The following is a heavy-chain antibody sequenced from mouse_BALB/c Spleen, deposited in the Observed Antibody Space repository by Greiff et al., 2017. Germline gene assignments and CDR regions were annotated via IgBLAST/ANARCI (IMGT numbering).Heavy chain of an antibody. CDR3: ARVVSAYWYFDV. Sequence: VQLQQSGPELGKPGASVKISCTASGYSFTGYNMYWVKQSPRKSLEWIGYIDPYNGGTSYKQKSKGRATLSVDKSYSTAYMHLNSLTSEDSAIYYCARVVSAYWYFDVWGAGTTVTVSS. J-gene: IGHJ1*01. CDR1: GYSFTGYN. CDR2: IDPYNGGT. V-gene: IGHV1S135*01. D-gene: IGHD2-13*01.